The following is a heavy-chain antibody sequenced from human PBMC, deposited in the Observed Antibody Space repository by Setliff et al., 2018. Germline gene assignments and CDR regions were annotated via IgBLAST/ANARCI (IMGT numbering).Heavy chain of an antibody. D-gene: IGHD3-22*01. V-gene: IGHV1-69*05. J-gene: IGHJ4*02. CDR2: IMPIFGTT. Sequence: RASVKVSCKASGGTFNSNAISWVRQAPGQGLEWMGGIMPIFGTTNYAQKFQGRVTITTDESTSTAYMELSSLRPEDTAVYYCAREKGYYFDSTNYYYYFDYWGQGTLVTVSS. CDR1: GGTFNSNA. CDR3: AREKGYYFDSTNYYYYFDY.